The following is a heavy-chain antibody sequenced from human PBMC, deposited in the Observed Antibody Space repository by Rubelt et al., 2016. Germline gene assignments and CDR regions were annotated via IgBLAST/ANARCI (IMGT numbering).Heavy chain of an antibody. CDR2: IHYSGRT. D-gene: IGHD2-8*01. CDR3: ARQNYHTNGPYYYYYMDV. CDR1: GDSISRNY. J-gene: IGHJ6*03. Sequence: QVQLQESGPGLVKPSETLSLTCTVSGDSISRNYWSWIRQPPGKGLEWIGSIHYSGRTKSNPSLKSQAIMSIATSKNQFSLQRSSWTAPATAVYYCARQNYHTNGPYYYYYMDVWGAGTTVSVSS. V-gene: IGHV4-59*12.